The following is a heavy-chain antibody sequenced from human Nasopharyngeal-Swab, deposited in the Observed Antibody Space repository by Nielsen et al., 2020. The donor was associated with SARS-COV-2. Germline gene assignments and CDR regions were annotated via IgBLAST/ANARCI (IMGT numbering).Heavy chain of an antibody. CDR3: ARDFSAPLLAFYYYYYGMDV. D-gene: IGHD2-15*01. Sequence: GESLKISCAASGFTFSSYWMSWVRQAPGKGLEWVANIKQDGSEKYYVDSVKGRFTISRDNAKSSLYLQMNSLRAEDTAVYYCARDFSAPLLAFYYYYYGMDVWGQGTTVTVSS. CDR2: IKQDGSEK. V-gene: IGHV3-7*01. J-gene: IGHJ6*02. CDR1: GFTFSSYW.